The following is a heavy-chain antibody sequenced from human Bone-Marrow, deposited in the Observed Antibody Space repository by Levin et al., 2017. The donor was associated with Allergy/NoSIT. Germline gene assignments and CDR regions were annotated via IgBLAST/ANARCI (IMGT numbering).Heavy chain of an antibody. D-gene: IGHD6-25*01. Sequence: PSETLSLTCTVSGYSISGGYYWGWVRQSPGKGLEWIGNIFHSGSTSYNPSLESRVTISLDTSKNQFSLKLTSVTAADTAVYFCAREHGVAAGFTFDHWGQGTLVTVSS. CDR3: AREHGVAAGFTFDH. J-gene: IGHJ4*02. CDR2: IFHSGST. CDR1: GYSISGGYY. V-gene: IGHV4-38-2*02.